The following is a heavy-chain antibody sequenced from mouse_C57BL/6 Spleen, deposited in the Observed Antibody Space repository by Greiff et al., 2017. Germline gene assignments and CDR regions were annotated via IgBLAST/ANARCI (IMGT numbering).Heavy chain of an antibody. CDR3: TGVFGY. CDR2: IDPENGDT. CDR1: GFNIKDDY. V-gene: IGHV14-4*01. Sequence: EVKLEESGAELVRPGASVKLSCTASGFNIKDDYMHWVKQRPEQGLEWIGWIDPENGDTEYASKFQGKATITADTSSNTAYLQLSSLTSEDTAVYYCTGVFGYWGQGTTLTVSS. J-gene: IGHJ2*01.